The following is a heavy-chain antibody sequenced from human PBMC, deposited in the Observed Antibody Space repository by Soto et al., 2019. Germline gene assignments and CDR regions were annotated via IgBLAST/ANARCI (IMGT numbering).Heavy chain of an antibody. Sequence: PSETLSLTGTVSGGSMSSYYWSWVRQPPGKGLGWIGYIYYSGSTNYNPSLKSRVTISVDTSKNQFSLKLSSVTAADTAVYYCARVWGGAFDFWGQGTMVT. CDR3: ARVWGGAFDF. D-gene: IGHD3-10*01. CDR2: IYYSGST. CDR1: GGSMSSYY. J-gene: IGHJ3*01. V-gene: IGHV4-59*01.